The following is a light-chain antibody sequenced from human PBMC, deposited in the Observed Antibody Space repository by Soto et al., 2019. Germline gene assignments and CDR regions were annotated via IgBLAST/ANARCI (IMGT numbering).Light chain of an antibody. J-gene: IGKJ1*01. CDR1: QSIRYW. Sequence: DIQMTPSPCTLSASVGDRANLTCRASQSIRYWLAWFQQKAGKAQKLLIYEAYRLESGVQSRVSGSGSGTEFTLTIRSLQPDDFATYYCQQYTSYPWTFGQGTKVDIK. CDR2: EAY. CDR3: QQYTSYPWT. V-gene: IGKV1-5*03.